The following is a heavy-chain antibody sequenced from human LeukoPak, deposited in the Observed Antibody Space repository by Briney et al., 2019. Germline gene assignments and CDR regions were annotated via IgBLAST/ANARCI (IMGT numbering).Heavy chain of an antibody. CDR1: GFTSSDYS. J-gene: IGHJ1*01. D-gene: IGHD3-10*01. CDR2: ISRRSRHV. Sequence: GVSLRLSCAASGFTSSDYSMNWVRPAPGKGLEWVSSISRRSRHVYYAGSVKGRFTISRDDARNSLYLQMNSLRAEDMAVYFCVRDLLGSGSTTAYLYHWGQGTLVTVSS. CDR3: VRDLLGSGSTTAYLYH. V-gene: IGHV3-21*01.